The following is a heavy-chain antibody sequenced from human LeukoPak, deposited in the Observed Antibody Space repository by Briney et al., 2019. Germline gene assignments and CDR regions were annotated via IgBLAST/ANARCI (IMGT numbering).Heavy chain of an antibody. Sequence: SETLSLTRPVSNGSLSSDTYLRGWIRPPAGKGLEWIGRMSFNGISTYSPSLKRRVTISIDTSRNQFSMNLNSVTAADTAVYYCAKGAGPPWFDPWGQGTLVTVPS. V-gene: IGHV4-61*02. CDR3: AKGAGPPWFDP. J-gene: IGHJ5*02. CDR1: NGSLSSDTYL. CDR2: MSFNGIS. D-gene: IGHD6-19*01.